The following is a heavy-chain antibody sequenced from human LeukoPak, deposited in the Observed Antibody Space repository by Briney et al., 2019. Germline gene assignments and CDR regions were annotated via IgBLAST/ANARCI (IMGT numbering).Heavy chain of an antibody. J-gene: IGHJ4*02. CDR1: GGSISSSNW. Sequence: SETLSLTCAVSGGSISSSNWWSWVRQPPGQGLEWIGEIYHSGSTNYNPSLKSRVTISVDKSKNQFSLKLNSVTAADTAVYYCARVFGCSSTACYYFDYWGQGTLVTVSS. V-gene: IGHV4-4*02. CDR3: ARVFGCSSTACYYFDY. D-gene: IGHD2-2*01. CDR2: IYHSGST.